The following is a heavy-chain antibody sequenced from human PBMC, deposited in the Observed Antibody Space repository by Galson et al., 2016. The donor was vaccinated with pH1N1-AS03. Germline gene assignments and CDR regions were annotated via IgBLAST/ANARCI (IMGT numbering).Heavy chain of an antibody. CDR2: ITSDGSTT. CDR3: VRDYWGSWI. J-gene: IGHJ4*02. D-gene: IGHD7-27*01. CDR1: GFTFSTYW. Sequence: SLRLSCATSGFTFSTYWMHWARQVPGKGLVWVSCITSDGSTTFYAESVKGRFTISRDNAKSTLYLQMNSLTADDTADYYCVRDYWGSWIWGQGTLVTVSS. V-gene: IGHV3-74*01.